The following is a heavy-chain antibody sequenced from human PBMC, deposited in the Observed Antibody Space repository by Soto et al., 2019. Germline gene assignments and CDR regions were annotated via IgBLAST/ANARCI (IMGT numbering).Heavy chain of an antibody. CDR1: GFTFSSYG. J-gene: IGHJ4*02. Sequence: GGSLRLSCAASGFTFSSYGMHWVRQAPGKGLEWVAVISYDGSNKYYADSVKGRFTISRDNSKNTLYLQMNSLRAEDTAVYYCATDPQGEIDFDYWGQGTLVTVSS. D-gene: IGHD3-16*01. CDR3: ATDPQGEIDFDY. CDR2: ISYDGSNK. V-gene: IGHV3-30*03.